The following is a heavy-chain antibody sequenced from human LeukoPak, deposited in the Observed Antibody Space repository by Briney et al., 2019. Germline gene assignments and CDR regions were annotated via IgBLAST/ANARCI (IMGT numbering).Heavy chain of an antibody. J-gene: IGHJ4*02. CDR2: IRYDGSNK. CDR1: GFTFSSYG. V-gene: IGHV3-30*02. CDR3: AKDLYYYGSGSYFDY. Sequence: GGSLRLSCAASGFTFSSYGMHWVHQAPGKGLEWVAFIRYDGSNKYYADSVKGRFTISRDNSKNTLYLQMNSLRAEDTAVYYCAKDLYYYGSGSYFDYWGQGTLVTVSS. D-gene: IGHD3-10*01.